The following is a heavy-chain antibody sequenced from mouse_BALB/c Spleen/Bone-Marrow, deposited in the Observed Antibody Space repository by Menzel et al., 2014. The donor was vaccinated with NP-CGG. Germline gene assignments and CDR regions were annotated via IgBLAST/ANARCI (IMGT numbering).Heavy chain of an antibody. CDR2: IYPVNVHA. CDR1: GYTFTNYY. J-gene: IGHJ4*01. V-gene: IGHV1S56*01. D-gene: IGHD2-3*01. CDR3: ARWLLPYYAMDY. Sequence: QVQLQQPGPELVKPGASVRISCKASGYTFTNYYIHWVKQRPGQGLEWIGWIYPVNVHANFNEKFRGKATLTADKSSSTAYMQPSSLTSEDSAVYFCARWLLPYYAMDYWGQGTSVTVSS.